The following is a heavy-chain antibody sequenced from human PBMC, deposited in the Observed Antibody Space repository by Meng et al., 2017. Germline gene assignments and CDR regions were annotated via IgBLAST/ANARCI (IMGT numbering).Heavy chain of an antibody. CDR1: GGSISSVDW. CDR2: IYHGGNT. D-gene: IGHD6-19*01. V-gene: IGHV4/OR15-8*02. CDR3: ASWIYSCGWQ. Sequence: QVELQGPGPGLVKPSGTLSLTCVVSGGSISSVDWWSWVRQPPGKGLEWIGEIYHGGNTNYNPSLKSRVTISIDKSKNQFSLKLSSVTAADTAVYYCASWIYSCGWQWGQGTLVTASS. J-gene: IGHJ4*02.